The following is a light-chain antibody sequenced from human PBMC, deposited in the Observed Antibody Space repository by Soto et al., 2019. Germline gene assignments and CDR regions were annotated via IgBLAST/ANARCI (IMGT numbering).Light chain of an antibody. J-gene: IGKJ4*01. V-gene: IGKV3-15*01. CDR1: QSVSSN. Sequence: EIVMTQSPATLSVSPGERATLSCRASQSVSSNLAWYQQKPGQAPRLLIYGASTRATGIPARFSGNGSGTEFTLTISSLQSEDFAVYYCQQYNNWVLTFGGGTKVEIK. CDR2: GAS. CDR3: QQYNNWVLT.